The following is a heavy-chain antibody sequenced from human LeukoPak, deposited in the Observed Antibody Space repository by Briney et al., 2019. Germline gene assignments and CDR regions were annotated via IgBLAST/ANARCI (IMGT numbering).Heavy chain of an antibody. CDR3: ARGDYYDSSGYS. J-gene: IGHJ4*02. D-gene: IGHD3-22*01. V-gene: IGHV3-64*01. CDR2: ISSNGGST. Sequence: PGGSLRLSCAASGFTFSHAWMSWVRQAPGKGLEYVSAISSNGGSTYYANSVKGRFTISRDNSKNTLYLQMGSLRAEDMAVYYCARGDYYDSSGYSWGQGTLVTVSS. CDR1: GFTFSHAW.